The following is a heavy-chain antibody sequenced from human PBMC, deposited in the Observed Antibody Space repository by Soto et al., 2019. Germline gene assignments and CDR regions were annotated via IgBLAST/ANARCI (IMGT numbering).Heavy chain of an antibody. Sequence: PGGSLRLSCAASGFAFSNAWINWVRQAPGKGLEWVGRIKSKGHGGTTDFAAPVRGRFAISRDDSRNMVYMQMNSLNTDDTAVYYCTTDSHTTATAVRFDYWGHGTLVTVSS. CDR2: IKSKGHGGTT. J-gene: IGHJ4*01. V-gene: IGHV3-15*07. D-gene: IGHD1-26*01. CDR1: GFAFSNAW. CDR3: TTDSHTTATAVRFDY.